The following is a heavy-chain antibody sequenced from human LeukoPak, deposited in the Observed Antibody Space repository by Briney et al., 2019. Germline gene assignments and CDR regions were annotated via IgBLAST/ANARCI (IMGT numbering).Heavy chain of an antibody. CDR3: ARGGRAVAGNGDWFDP. CDR1: GYSFTSYW. D-gene: IGHD6-19*01. V-gene: IGHV5-51*01. Sequence: GESLKISCKGSGYSFTSYWVGWVRQMPGKGLEWMGIIYPGDSDTRYSPSFQGQVTISADKSSSTAYLQWSSLKASDTAMYYCARGGRAVAGNGDWFDPWGQGTLVTVSS. J-gene: IGHJ5*02. CDR2: IYPGDSDT.